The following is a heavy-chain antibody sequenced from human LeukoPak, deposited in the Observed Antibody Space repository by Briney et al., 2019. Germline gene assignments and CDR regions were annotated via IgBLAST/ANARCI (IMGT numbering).Heavy chain of an antibody. CDR3: ARETRVRWTDY. CDR1: GGSISSYY. J-gene: IGHJ4*02. Sequence: SETLSLTCTVSGGSISSYYWSWIRQPPGKGLEWIGYIYYSGSTNYNPSLKGRVTISVDTSKNQFSLKLSSVTAADTAVYYCARETRVRWTDYWGQGILVTVSS. V-gene: IGHV4-59*01. CDR2: IYYSGST. D-gene: IGHD5-24*01.